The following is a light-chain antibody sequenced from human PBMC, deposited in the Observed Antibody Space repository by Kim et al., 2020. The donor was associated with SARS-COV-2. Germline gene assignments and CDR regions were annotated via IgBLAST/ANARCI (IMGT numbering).Light chain of an antibody. CDR2: YYS. CDR1: NIGSKS. CDR3: QVWDSSSDHRV. V-gene: IGLV3-21*04. Sequence: SYELTQPPSVSVAPGKTARITCGGNNIGSKSVHWYQQKPGQAPVLVIYYYSDRPSGIPERFSGSNSGNTATLTISRVEAGDEADYYCQVWDSSSDHRVFGGGTKLTVL. J-gene: IGLJ3*02.